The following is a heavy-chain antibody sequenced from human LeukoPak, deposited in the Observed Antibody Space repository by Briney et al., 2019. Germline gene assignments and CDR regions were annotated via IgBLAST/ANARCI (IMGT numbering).Heavy chain of an antibody. CDR1: GFTFSSYA. D-gene: IGHD4/OR15-4a*01. Sequence: GGSLRLSCAASGFTFSSYAMSWVRQAPGEGLEWVSAISGSGGSTFYADSVKGRFTISRDNSKNTLYLQMDSLRAEETAEYYCAKDGATNDHYYTDVWGKGTTVTVSS. J-gene: IGHJ6*03. V-gene: IGHV3-23*01. CDR2: ISGSGGST. CDR3: AKDGATNDHYYTDV.